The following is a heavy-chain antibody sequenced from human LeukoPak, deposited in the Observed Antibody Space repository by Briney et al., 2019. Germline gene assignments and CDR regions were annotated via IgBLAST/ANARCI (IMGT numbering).Heavy chain of an antibody. CDR1: EFTFSSYE. V-gene: IGHV3-23*01. CDR2: TSSSDAGT. D-gene: IGHD3-3*01. J-gene: IGHJ6*03. CDR3: AKGSKGVVFTRDHYMDV. Sequence: GGSLRLSCAASEFTFSSYEMNWVRQAPGKGLEWVAATSSSDAGTYHADSVRGRFTISRDNSKNTLYLQMNSLRAEDTAVYYCAKGSKGVVFTRDHYMDVWGKGTTVTISS.